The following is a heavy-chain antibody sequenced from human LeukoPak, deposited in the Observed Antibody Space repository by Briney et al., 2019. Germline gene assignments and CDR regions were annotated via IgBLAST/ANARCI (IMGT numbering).Heavy chain of an antibody. J-gene: IGHJ4*02. V-gene: IGHV4-4*02. CDR2: IHHSGST. CDR3: ASGDLDLFDY. Sequence: PSGTLSLTCAVSGGSISSSIWWSWVRQPPGKGLEWIGEIHHSGSTNYNPSLKSRVTISSDKSKNQFSLKLSSVTAADTAVYYCASGDLDLFDYWGQGALVTVSS. CDR1: GGSISSSIW. D-gene: IGHD7-27*01.